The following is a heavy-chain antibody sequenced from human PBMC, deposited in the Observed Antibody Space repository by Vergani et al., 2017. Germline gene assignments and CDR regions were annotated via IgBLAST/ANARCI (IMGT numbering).Heavy chain of an antibody. CDR3: ASGGGYAVFDY. D-gene: IGHD3-16*01. J-gene: IGHJ4*02. CDR2: IYYSGST. V-gene: IGHV4-39*07. Sequence: QLQLQDSGPGLVKPSETLSLTCTVSGGSISSSSYYWGWIRQPPGKGLEWIGSIYYSGSTYYNPSLKSRVTISVDTSKNQFSLKLSAVTAADTAVYYCASGGGYAVFDYWGQGTLVTVSS. CDR1: GGSISSSSYY.